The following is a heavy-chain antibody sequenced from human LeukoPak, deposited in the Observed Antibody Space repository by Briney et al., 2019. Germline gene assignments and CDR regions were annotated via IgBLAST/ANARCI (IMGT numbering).Heavy chain of an antibody. CDR2: ISGSGGST. D-gene: IGHD3-10*01. Sequence: GGSLRLSCAASGFTLSSYAMNWVRQAPGKGLEWVSAISGSGGSTYYADSVKGRFTISRDNSKNTLYLQMNSLRAEDTAVYYCATLLTMASSGDAFDIWGQGTMVTVSS. J-gene: IGHJ3*02. V-gene: IGHV3-23*01. CDR1: GFTLSSYA. CDR3: ATLLTMASSGDAFDI.